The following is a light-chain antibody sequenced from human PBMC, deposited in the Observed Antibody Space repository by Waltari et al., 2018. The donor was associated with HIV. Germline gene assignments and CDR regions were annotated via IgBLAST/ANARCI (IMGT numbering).Light chain of an antibody. J-gene: IGLJ2*01. CDR3: VAWDDSLRGVL. Sequence: SVLTQPPSASGTPGQRVTISCSGSTSNIGSNDVFWYQHLPGAAPKLLIQRNNRRPSGVPGRFSGSTSGTSASLAISGLRSEDEADYYCVAWDDSLRGVLFGGGTKVAVL. CDR2: RNN. V-gene: IGLV1-47*01. CDR1: TSNIGSND.